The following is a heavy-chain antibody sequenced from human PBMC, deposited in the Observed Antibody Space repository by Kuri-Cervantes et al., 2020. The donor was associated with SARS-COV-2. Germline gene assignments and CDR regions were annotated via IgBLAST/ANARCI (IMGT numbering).Heavy chain of an antibody. CDR3: ARGGDIVLMVYAIPLYGAFDI. J-gene: IGHJ3*02. V-gene: IGHV3-23*01. D-gene: IGHD2-8*01. CDR2: ISGSGGST. Sequence: GGSLRLSCAASGFTFSSYAMSWVRQAPGKGLEWVSAISGSGGSTYYADSVKGRFTISRDNSKNTLYLRMNSLRAEDTAVYHCARGGDIVLMVYAIPLYGAFDIWGQGTMVTVSS. CDR1: GFTFSSYA.